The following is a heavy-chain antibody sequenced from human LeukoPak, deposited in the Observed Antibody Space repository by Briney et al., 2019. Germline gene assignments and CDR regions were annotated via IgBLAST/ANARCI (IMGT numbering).Heavy chain of an antibody. CDR3: ARGGAAAGTLDY. D-gene: IGHD6-13*01. CDR1: GFTFSSYG. J-gene: IGHJ4*02. Sequence: GGSLRLSCAASGFTFSSYGMHWARQAPGKGLEWVAVIWYDGSNKYYADSVKGRFTISRDNSKNTLYLQMNSLRAEDTAVYYCARGGAAAGTLDYWGQGTLVTVSS. V-gene: IGHV3-33*01. CDR2: IWYDGSNK.